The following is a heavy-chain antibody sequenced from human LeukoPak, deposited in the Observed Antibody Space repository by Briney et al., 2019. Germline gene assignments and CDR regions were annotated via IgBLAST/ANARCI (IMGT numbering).Heavy chain of an antibody. J-gene: IGHJ4*02. V-gene: IGHV1-46*01. Sequence: ASVKVSCKASGYIFTNYYMHWVRQAPGQGLEWMGTINPSGGSTTYAQKFQGRVTLTRETSPRPVYMELSSLRSEDTAVYYCARDHGSAYYRAPRHWGQGTLVTVSS. CDR3: ARDHGSAYYRAPRH. CDR2: INPSGGST. CDR1: GYIFTNYY. D-gene: IGHD3-10*01.